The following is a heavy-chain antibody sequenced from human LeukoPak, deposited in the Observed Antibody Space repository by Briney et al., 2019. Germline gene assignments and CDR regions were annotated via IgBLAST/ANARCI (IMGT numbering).Heavy chain of an antibody. D-gene: IGHD3-16*01. Sequence: SETLSLTCTVSGGSISSYYWSWIRQPPGKGLEWIGYIYYSGGTNYNPSLKSRVTISVDTSKNQFSLKLSSVTAADTAVYYCARDYSSWGELTGGFDIWGQGTMVTVSS. CDR3: ARDYSSWGELTGGFDI. J-gene: IGHJ3*02. CDR2: IYYSGGT. CDR1: GGSISSYY. V-gene: IGHV4-59*01.